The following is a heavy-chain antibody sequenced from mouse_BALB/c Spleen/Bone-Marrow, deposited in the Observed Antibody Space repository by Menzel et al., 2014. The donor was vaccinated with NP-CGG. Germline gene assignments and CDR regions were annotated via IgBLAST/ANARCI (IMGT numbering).Heavy chain of an antibody. CDR2: IWGGGNT. CDR3: ARFITTGTMDY. J-gene: IGHJ4*01. D-gene: IGHD1-1*01. CDR1: GFSLSRYS. V-gene: IGHV2-6-4*01. Sequence: QVQLKESGPGLVAPSQSLSITCTVSGFSLSRYSIHWVRQPPGEGLEWLGEIWGGGNTDYNSALKSRLSISKDNSKSQVFLKMNSLQTDDTAMYYCARFITTGTMDYWGQGTSVTVSS.